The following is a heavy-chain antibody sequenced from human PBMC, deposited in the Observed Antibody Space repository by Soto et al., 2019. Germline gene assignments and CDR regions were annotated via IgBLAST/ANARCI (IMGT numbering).Heavy chain of an antibody. CDR3: AREFCSGGSCYTYYFDP. CDR2: INTDGSNT. CDR1: GLTFNRYW. D-gene: IGHD2-15*01. J-gene: IGHJ5*02. V-gene: IGHV3-74*01. Sequence: QPGGSLRLSCAASGLTFNRYWMNWVRHAPGKGVVWVSHINTDGSNTNYADSVKGRFTISIDNAKSTLFLQMNSLRDEDTAVYYCAREFCSGGSCYTYYFDPRGQGIPGTVSS.